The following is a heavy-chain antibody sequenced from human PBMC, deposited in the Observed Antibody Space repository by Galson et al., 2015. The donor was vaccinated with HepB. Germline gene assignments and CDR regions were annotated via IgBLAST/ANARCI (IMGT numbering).Heavy chain of an antibody. V-gene: IGHV1-2*06. CDR2: INPNSGGT. CDR3: ARTLLGGYYDILTALDY. D-gene: IGHD3-9*01. Sequence: SVKVSCKASGSTFTGYYMHWVRQAPGQGLEWMGRINPNSGGTNYAQKFQGRVTMTRDTSISTAYMELSRLRSDDTAVYYCARTLLGGYYDILTALDYWGQGTLVTVSS. CDR1: GSTFTGYY. J-gene: IGHJ4*02.